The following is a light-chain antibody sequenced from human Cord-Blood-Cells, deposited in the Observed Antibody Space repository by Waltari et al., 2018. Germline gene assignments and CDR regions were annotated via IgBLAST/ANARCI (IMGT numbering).Light chain of an antibody. V-gene: IGLV3-25*03. CDR1: ALPKQY. Sequence: SYELTQPPSVSVSPGQTARITCSGDALPKQYAYWYQQKPGQAPVLVIYKDRERPSGIPERFSGSSSGTTVTLTISGVQAEDEADYYCQSADSSGTYAVFGGGTQLTVL. CDR2: KDR. CDR3: QSADSSGTYAV. J-gene: IGLJ7*01.